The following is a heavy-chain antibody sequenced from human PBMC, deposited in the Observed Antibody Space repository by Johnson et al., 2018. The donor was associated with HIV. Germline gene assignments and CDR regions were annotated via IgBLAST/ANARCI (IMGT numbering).Heavy chain of an antibody. J-gene: IGHJ3*02. CDR1: GFTVRSNY. D-gene: IGHD6-19*01. CDR3: AGRSSAWYEDAFDI. Sequence: VQLVESGGGLVQPGGSLRLSCAASGFTVRSNYMSWVRQAPGKGLEWVSVIYSGGRTYYAESVKGRFTISRDSSKNTLFLQMNSLRVEDTAIYYCAGRSSAWYEDAFDIWGQGTMVPVSS. V-gene: IGHV3-66*01. CDR2: IYSGGRT.